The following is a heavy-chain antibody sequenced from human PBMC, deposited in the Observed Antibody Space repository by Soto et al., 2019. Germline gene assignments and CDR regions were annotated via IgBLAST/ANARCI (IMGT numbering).Heavy chain of an antibody. Sequence: ASVKVSCEASGYTFTSYGISWVRQAPGQGLEWMGWISAYNGNTKYAQKLQGRVTMTTDTSTSTAYMELRSLRSDDTAVYYCARDAAIGMNDYWGQGTLVTVSP. CDR1: GYTFTSYG. CDR3: ARDAAIGMNDY. CDR2: ISAYNGNT. J-gene: IGHJ4*02. D-gene: IGHD1-20*01. V-gene: IGHV1-18*01.